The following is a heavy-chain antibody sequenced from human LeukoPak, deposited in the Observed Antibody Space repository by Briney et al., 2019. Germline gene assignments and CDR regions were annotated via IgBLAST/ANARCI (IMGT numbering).Heavy chain of an antibody. CDR1: GYTLTELS. V-gene: IGHV1-24*01. Sequence: ASVKVSCKVSGYTLTELSMHWVRQAPGKGLEWMGGFDPEDGETIYAQKFQGRVTMTEDTSTDTAYMELSSLRSEDTAVYYCATASGVPAGGDYWGQGTLVTVSS. CDR3: ATASGVPAGGDY. CDR2: FDPEDGET. J-gene: IGHJ4*02. D-gene: IGHD3-3*01.